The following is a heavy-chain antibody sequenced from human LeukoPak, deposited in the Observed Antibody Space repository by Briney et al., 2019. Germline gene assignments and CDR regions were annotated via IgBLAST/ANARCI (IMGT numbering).Heavy chain of an antibody. Sequence: GGSLRLSCAASGFTFSRYGMHWVRQTPGKGLEWVAVISYDASNKYYADSVKGRFTISRDNSKNTLYLQMNSLRAEDTAVYYCAKSHGYSYGFDYWGQGTLVTVSS. D-gene: IGHD5-18*01. CDR2: ISYDASNK. CDR3: AKSHGYSYGFDY. CDR1: GFTFSRYG. V-gene: IGHV3-30*18. J-gene: IGHJ4*02.